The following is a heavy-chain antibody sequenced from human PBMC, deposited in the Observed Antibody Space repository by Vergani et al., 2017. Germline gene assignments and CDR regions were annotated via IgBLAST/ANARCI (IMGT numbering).Heavy chain of an antibody. V-gene: IGHV1-2*02. CDR3: ARAIKRGYSVYEWSD. D-gene: IGHD5/OR15-5a*01. CDR2: NNPNSGGT. Sequence: QVQLVQSGAEVKKPGASVKVSCKASGYTFTGYYMHWVRQAPGQGLEWMRWNNPNSGGTNYAQKFQGRFTMTRDTSISTAYMELSRRRADDTAVYYCARAIKRGYSVYEWSDWGQGTLVTVSS. CDR1: GYTFTGYY. J-gene: IGHJ4*02.